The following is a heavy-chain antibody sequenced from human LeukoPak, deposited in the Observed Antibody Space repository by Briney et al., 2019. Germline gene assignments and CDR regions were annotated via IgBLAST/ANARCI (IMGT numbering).Heavy chain of an antibody. CDR3: ARATYYYDSSGYYDRTTFDY. D-gene: IGHD3-22*01. V-gene: IGHV4-34*01. CDR2: INHSGST. J-gene: IGHJ4*02. Sequence: SSETLSLTCAVYGVSFSGYYWSWIRQPPGKGLEWIGEINHSGSTNYNPSLKSRVTISVDTSKNQFSLKLSSVTAADTAVYYCARATYYYDSSGYYDRTTFDYWGQGTLVTVSS. CDR1: GVSFSGYY.